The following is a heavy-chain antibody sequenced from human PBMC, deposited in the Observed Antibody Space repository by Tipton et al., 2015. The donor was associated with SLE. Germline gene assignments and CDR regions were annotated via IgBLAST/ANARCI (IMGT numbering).Heavy chain of an antibody. CDR3: ASPSTAVRDAFDI. D-gene: IGHD6-25*01. CDR1: GGSISSSSYY. J-gene: IGHJ3*02. CDR2: IYYGGST. V-gene: IGHV4-39*01. Sequence: TLSLTCTVSGGSISSSSYYWGWIRQPPGKGLEWIGTIYYGGSTYYNPSLESQVTISVDTPKNQFSLKLISVTAADTAVYYCASPSTAVRDAFDIWGQGTMVTVSS.